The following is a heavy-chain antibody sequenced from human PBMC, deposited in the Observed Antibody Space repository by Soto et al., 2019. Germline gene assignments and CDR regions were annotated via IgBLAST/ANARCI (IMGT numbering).Heavy chain of an antibody. Sequence: PGESLKISCMGSGYSFSTYWIAWVRQTPGKGLEWMGIIFPSDSDTRYSPSFQGQVTISADRSTSTVFLQWASLKASDTAVYFCARKDKSGYFNWFDPWGQGTLVTVSS. CDR2: IFPSDSDT. V-gene: IGHV5-51*01. CDR1: GYSFSTYW. D-gene: IGHD3-22*01. CDR3: ARKDKSGYFNWFDP. J-gene: IGHJ5*02.